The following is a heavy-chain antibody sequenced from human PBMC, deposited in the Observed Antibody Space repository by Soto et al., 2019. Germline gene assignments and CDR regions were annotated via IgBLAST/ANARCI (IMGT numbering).Heavy chain of an antibody. D-gene: IGHD2-15*01. CDR1: GGTFSSYT. Sequence: SVKVSCKASGGTFSSYTISWVRQAPGQGLEWMGRIIPILGIANYAQKFQGRVTMTEDTSTDTAYMELSSLRSEDTAVYYCATGSLYCSGGSCYGLNWFDPWGQGTLVTVSS. J-gene: IGHJ5*02. V-gene: IGHV1-69*02. CDR3: ATGSLYCSGGSCYGLNWFDP. CDR2: IIPILGIA.